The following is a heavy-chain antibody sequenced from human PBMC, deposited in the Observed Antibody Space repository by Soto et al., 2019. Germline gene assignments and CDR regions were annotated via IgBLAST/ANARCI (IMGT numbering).Heavy chain of an antibody. V-gene: IGHV3-9*01. CDR2: LSWNSGDI. Sequence: EVQLVESGGCSVQPGRSLRLSCAASGFSFDDYGMHWVRQGPGKGLELVSGLSWNSGDIYYADSVKGRFTISRDNANRSLYLQMNSLRTEDTALYYCAKDNDLDRDGPFDYWGHGILVTVSS. CDR1: GFSFDDYG. J-gene: IGHJ4*01. D-gene: IGHD2-2*03. CDR3: AKDNDLDRDGPFDY.